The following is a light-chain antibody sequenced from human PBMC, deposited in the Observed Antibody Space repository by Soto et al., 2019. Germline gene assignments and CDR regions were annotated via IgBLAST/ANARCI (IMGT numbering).Light chain of an antibody. CDR1: SSNIGSNT. J-gene: IGLJ7*01. CDR2: SNN. Sequence: QSVLTQPPSASGTPGQRVTISCSGSSSNIGSNTVNWYQQLPGTAPKLLIYSNNQRPSGVPDRFSGSQSGTSASLAISGLQYEDEADYYCAAWDDSLNGAVFGGGTQLTVL. V-gene: IGLV1-44*01. CDR3: AAWDDSLNGAV.